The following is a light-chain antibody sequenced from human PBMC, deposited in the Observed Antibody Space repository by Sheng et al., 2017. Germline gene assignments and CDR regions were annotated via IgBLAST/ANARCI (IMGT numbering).Light chain of an antibody. CDR3: QQYNTYSRT. J-gene: IGKJ1*01. Sequence: DIQMTQSPSSLSASVGDRVIITCWASQGISNSLAWYQQTPGKAPKLLIYAASTLQGGVPSRFSGSGSGTYYTLTISSLQPEDFATYYCQQYNTYSRTFGQGTKVEI. CDR1: QGISNS. V-gene: IGKV1-NL1*01. CDR2: AAS.